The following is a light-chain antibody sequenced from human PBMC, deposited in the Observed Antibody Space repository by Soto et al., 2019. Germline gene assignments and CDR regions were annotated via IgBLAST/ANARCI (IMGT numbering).Light chain of an antibody. J-gene: IGKJ1*01. V-gene: IGKV3-15*01. Sequence: EIAMTQSPATLSVSPGERATLSCRASQSVSSSLAWYQQKPGQAPRLLIYGASTRATGIPARFSGSGSGTEFTLTISSLQSEDFAVYYCQQYNNWWTFGQGPKVDIK. CDR1: QSVSSS. CDR2: GAS. CDR3: QQYNNWWT.